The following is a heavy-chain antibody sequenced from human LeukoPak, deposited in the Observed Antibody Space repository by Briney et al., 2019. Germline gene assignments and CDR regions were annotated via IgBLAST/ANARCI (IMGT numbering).Heavy chain of an antibody. CDR2: IRYDGSTK. V-gene: IGHV3-30*02. D-gene: IGHD5-18*01. Sequence: GGSLRLSCAASGFTFSSYGIHWVRQAPGKGLEWVTFIRYDGSTKYYADSVKGRFTISRDNSKNTLYLQMNSLRAEDTAVYYCAKPYSYGSTWGQGTLVTVSS. CDR3: AKPYSYGST. J-gene: IGHJ5*02. CDR1: GFTFSSYG.